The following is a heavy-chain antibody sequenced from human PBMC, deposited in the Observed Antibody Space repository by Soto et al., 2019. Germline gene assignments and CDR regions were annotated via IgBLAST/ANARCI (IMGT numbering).Heavy chain of an antibody. CDR2: IYYSGST. V-gene: IGHV4-59*01. CDR1: GGSISSYY. CDR3: ARDSRYYYGSGSYPISYYYYYGMDV. J-gene: IGHJ6*02. D-gene: IGHD3-10*01. Sequence: PSETLSLTCTVSGGSISSYYWSWIRQPPGKGLEWIGYIYYSGSTNYNPSLKSRVTISVDTSKNQFSLKLSSVTAADTAVYYCARDSRYYYGSGSYPISYYYYYGMDVWGQGTTVTVSS.